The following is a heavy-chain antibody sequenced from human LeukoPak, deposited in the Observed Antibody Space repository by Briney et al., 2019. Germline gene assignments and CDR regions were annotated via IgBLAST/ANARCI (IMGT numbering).Heavy chain of an antibody. J-gene: IGHJ4*02. V-gene: IGHV3-23*01. D-gene: IGHD4-17*01. CDR3: AKDIDYGDYVVS. Sequence: GGSLRLSCAASGFTFSSYAMSWVRQAPGKGLEWVSNISGSGGRTYYADSVKGRFTISRDNSKNTLYLQMNSLRAEDTAVYYCAKDIDYGDYVVSWGQGTLVTVSS. CDR2: ISGSGGRT. CDR1: GFTFSSYA.